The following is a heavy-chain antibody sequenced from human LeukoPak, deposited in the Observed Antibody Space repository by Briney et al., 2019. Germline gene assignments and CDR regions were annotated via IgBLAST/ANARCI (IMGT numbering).Heavy chain of an antibody. D-gene: IGHD2-8*02. CDR3: ASGLAVGGVPDC. CDR1: GDSISSSICY. V-gene: IGHV4-39*01. Sequence: PLGTLSLTSSVSGDSISSSICYSGWVRHPPGKWLESIGGFYYSGNTYHTPSLKSRVNVSVDTAKNQFSLKMTSVTAADTAVYYCASGLAVGGVPDCWGQGTLVTVSS. J-gene: IGHJ4*02. CDR2: FYYSGNT.